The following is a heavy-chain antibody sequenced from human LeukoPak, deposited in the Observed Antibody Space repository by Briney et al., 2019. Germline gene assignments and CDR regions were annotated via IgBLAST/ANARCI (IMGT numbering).Heavy chain of an antibody. Sequence: SETLSLTCTVSGGSISSSSYYWGWIRQPPGKGLEWIGSIYYSGSTYYNPSLKSRVTISVDTSKNQFSLKLSSVTAADTAVYYCASLGGNSEHWGQGTLVTVSS. V-gene: IGHV4-39*07. CDR1: GGSISSSSYY. D-gene: IGHD4-23*01. CDR2: IYYSGST. CDR3: ASLGGNSEH. J-gene: IGHJ1*01.